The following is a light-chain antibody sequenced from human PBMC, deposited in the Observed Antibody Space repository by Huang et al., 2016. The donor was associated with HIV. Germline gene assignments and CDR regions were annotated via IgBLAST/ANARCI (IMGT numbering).Light chain of an antibody. CDR1: QNIHTH. Sequence: VMTQSPGPLSVAPGERATLSCRASQNIHTHLAWFQQKPGQAPRLLIYAASTRTADFPARFSGSGSRTEFTLTISSLQSEEIAVYYCQQYNDWPRSFGQGTKVEIK. CDR2: AAS. J-gene: IGKJ1*01. V-gene: IGKV3-15*01. CDR3: QQYNDWPRS.